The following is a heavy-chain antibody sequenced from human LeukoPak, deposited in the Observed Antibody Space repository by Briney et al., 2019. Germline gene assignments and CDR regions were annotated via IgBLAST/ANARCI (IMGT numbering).Heavy chain of an antibody. J-gene: IGHJ6*03. CDR2: ISSSGSTI. CDR1: GFTFSDYY. Sequence: GGSLRLSCAASGFTFSDYYMSWIRQAPGKGLEWVSYISSSGSTIYYTDSVKGRFTISRDNAKNSLYLQMNSLRAEDTAVYYCARALDSHYYYYYMDVWGKGTTVTVSS. V-gene: IGHV3-11*01. CDR3: ARALDSHYYYYYMDV.